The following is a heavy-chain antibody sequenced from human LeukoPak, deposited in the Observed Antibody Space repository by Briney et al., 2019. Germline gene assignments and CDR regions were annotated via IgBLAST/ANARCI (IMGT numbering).Heavy chain of an antibody. V-gene: IGHV4-4*02. Sequence: SETLSLTCAVSGVSISSNLWWTWVRQPPGKGLEWIAEIHHSGSINYNPSLKSRVTISVDKAKNQFSLNLNSVTAADTAVYYCAKSNGYGLIDIWGQGTMVTVSS. CDR1: GVSISSNLW. J-gene: IGHJ3*02. CDR2: IHHSGSI. D-gene: IGHD3-22*01. CDR3: AKSNGYGLIDI.